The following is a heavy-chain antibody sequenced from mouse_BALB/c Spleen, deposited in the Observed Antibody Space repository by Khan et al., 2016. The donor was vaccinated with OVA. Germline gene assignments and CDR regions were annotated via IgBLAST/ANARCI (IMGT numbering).Heavy chain of an antibody. CDR1: GFTFSSYG. D-gene: IGHD1-2*01. CDR3: ARTITTAKRDYYAMDY. V-gene: IGHV5-6*01. Sequence: EVELVESGGDLVKPGGSLKLSCAASGFTFSSYGMSWVRQTPDKRLEWVATISSGGHYPYFPDSVRGRFTISRDNAKNTLYLQMSSLKSEDTAMYYCARTITTAKRDYYAMDYWGQGTSVTVSS. CDR2: ISSGGHYP. J-gene: IGHJ4*01.